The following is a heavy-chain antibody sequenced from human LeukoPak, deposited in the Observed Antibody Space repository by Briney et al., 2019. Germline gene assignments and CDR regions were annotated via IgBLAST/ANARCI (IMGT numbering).Heavy chain of an antibody. D-gene: IGHD3-9*01. CDR1: GGSISSYY. J-gene: IGHJ6*04. V-gene: IGHV4-59*01. CDR2: IYYSGST. Sequence: SQTLSLTCTVSGGSISSYYWSWIRQPPGNGLEWIGYIYYSGSTNYNPSLKSRVTISVDTSKNQFSLKLSSVTAADTAVYYCARGFYDILTGTRYGMDVWGKGTAVTVSS. CDR3: ARGFYDILTGTRYGMDV.